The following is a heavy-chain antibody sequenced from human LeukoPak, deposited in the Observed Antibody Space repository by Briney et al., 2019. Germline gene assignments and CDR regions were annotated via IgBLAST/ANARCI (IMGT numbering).Heavy chain of an antibody. CDR3: ARGFFASGWAS. V-gene: IGHV6-1*01. Sequence: SQTLSLTCAISGDSFTNKNAAWNWIRQSPSRGLEWLGRTYYTSRWNNEYAESVKSRITISPDTSKNQFSLQINSVTPEDTAVYYCARGFFASGWASWGQGTLVTVSS. CDR1: GDSFTNKNAA. D-gene: IGHD6-19*01. CDR2: TYYTSRWNN. J-gene: IGHJ5*02.